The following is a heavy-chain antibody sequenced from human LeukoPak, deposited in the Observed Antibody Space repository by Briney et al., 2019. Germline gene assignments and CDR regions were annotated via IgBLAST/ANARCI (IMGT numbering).Heavy chain of an antibody. CDR3: ARVTGYRIEDYFDY. V-gene: IGHV4-61*02. D-gene: IGHD6-13*01. J-gene: IGHJ4*02. CDR2: IYTSGSI. CDR1: GGSISRGTYY. Sequence: SETLSLTCTVSGGSISRGTYYWSWIRQPAGKGLEWIGRIYTSGSINYNPSLKSRVTISVETSKNEFSLKLRSVTAADTAVYYCARVTGYRIEDYFDYWGQGTLVTVSS.